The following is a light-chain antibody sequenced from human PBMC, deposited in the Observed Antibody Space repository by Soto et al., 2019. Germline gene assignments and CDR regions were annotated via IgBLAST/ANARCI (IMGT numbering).Light chain of an antibody. CDR3: ASWDDSLYSPV. CDR2: EGS. CDR1: SSDVGSYNL. J-gene: IGLJ2*01. V-gene: IGLV2-14*02. Sequence: QSALTQPASVSGSPGQSITISCTGTSSDVGSYNLVSWYQQHPGKAPKLMIYEGSKRPSGVPERFSGSKSGTSASLAISGLRSEDEADYYCASWDDSLYSPVFGGGTQLTVL.